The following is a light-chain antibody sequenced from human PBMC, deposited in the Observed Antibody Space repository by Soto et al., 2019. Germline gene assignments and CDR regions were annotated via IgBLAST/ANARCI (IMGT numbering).Light chain of an antibody. CDR3: QHYSSSPWT. J-gene: IGKJ1*01. V-gene: IGKV3-20*01. CDR1: QDVSGSY. Sequence: EVVLTQSPGTLSLSPGERATLSCRASQDVSGSYLAWYQQKPGQTPTLLIYATSRRATGIPDRFSGSWSGTDFTLTISRVEPEDFAVYYCQHYSSSPWTFGQGTTVEI. CDR2: ATS.